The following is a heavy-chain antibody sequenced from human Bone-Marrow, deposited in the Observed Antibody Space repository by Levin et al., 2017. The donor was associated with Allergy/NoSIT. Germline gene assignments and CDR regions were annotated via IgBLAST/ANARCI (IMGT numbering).Heavy chain of an antibody. V-gene: IGHV3-30*18. CDR2: ISYDGSNK. CDR3: AKGGYCISPICNVEEYYHYGQDG. CDR1: GFSFNNFG. J-gene: IGHJ6*02. Sequence: SGGSLRLSCAASGFSFNNFGMHWVRQAPGKGLEWVALISYDGSNKYYADSVKGRFTISRDNSKNTLSLQMSSLRAEDTAVYFCAKGGYCISPICNVEEYYHYGQDGWGQGTTVTVSS. D-gene: IGHD2-2*01.